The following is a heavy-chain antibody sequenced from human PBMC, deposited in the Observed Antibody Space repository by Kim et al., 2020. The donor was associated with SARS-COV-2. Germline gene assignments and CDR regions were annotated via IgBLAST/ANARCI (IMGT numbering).Heavy chain of an antibody. J-gene: IGHJ6*02. V-gene: IGHV3-53*01. CDR3: ARDRWYSTPEKYYYYGMDV. Sequence: DSVTGRFTITRDNSKNTLYLQRNSLRAEDTAVYYCARDRWYSTPEKYYYYGMDVWGQGTTVTVSS. D-gene: IGHD1-26*01.